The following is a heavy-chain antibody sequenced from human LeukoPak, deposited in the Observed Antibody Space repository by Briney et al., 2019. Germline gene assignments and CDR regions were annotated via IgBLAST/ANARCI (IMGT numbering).Heavy chain of an antibody. V-gene: IGHV4-59*01. CDR3: ARAPYSSTWYLEYFDF. CDR1: GGSMSSYY. Sequence: SETLSLTCTVSGGSMSSYYWTWIRQPPGKGLEWVGYIYYSRTTKYNPSLKSRVTISLDTSKNQFSLELSSVTAADTAVYYCARAPYSSTWYLEYFDFWGEGTLVTVSS. CDR2: IYYSRTT. J-gene: IGHJ4*02. D-gene: IGHD6-13*01.